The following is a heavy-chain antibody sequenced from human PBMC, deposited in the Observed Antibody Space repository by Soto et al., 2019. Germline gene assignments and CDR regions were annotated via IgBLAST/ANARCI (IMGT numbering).Heavy chain of an antibody. V-gene: IGHV3-48*04. CDR1: GFTFSSYS. CDR2: ISWSSVTF. Sequence: GGSLRLSCVASGFTFSSYSMNWVRQAPGKGLEWVSYISWSSVTFDYADSVKGRFTISRDNAKNSLYLQMNSLRAEDTAFYYCAKDHDEDFGYDLDYFDYWGQGTLVTVSS. J-gene: IGHJ4*02. D-gene: IGHD5-12*01. CDR3: AKDHDEDFGYDLDYFDY.